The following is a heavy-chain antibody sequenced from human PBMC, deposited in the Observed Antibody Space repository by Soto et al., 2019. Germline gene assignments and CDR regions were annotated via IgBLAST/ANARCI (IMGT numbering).Heavy chain of an antibody. CDR2: ISTSGSTI. CDR3: ARGGAGRRSGRMGAFDI. J-gene: IGHJ3*02. V-gene: IGHV3-11*01. Sequence: GGSLRLSCAASGFTFIDYYISWIRHSACKWLEWVSYISTSGSTIYYADSVKGRFTISRDNAKNSLYLQMNSLRAEDTAVYYCARGGAGRRSGRMGAFDIWGQGTMVTVSS. D-gene: IGHD6-19*01. CDR1: GFTFIDYY.